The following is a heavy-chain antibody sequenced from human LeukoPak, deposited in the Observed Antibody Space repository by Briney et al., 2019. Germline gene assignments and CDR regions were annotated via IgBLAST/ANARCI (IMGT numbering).Heavy chain of an antibody. D-gene: IGHD2-15*01. CDR2: IYYSGST. CDR3: ARQRVSAGYCSGGSCLAHFDY. J-gene: IGHJ4*02. V-gene: IGHV4-59*08. CDR1: GGSISSYY. Sequence: SETLSLTCTVSGGSISSYYWSWIRQPPGEGLEWIGYIYYSGSTNYNPSLKSRVTISVDTSKNQFSLKLSSVTAADTAVYYCARQRVSAGYCSGGSCLAHFDYWGQGTLVTVSS.